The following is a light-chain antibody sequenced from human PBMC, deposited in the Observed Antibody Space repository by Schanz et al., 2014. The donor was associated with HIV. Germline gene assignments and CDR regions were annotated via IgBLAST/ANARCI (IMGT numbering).Light chain of an antibody. Sequence: QSVLTQPPSASGTPGQRVTISCSGSTSNIGSNHVDWYQQLPGTAPRLLIQANNQRPSGVPDRFSGSGSGTSASLAISGLQSEDEADYYCAGWDDSLSVWVFGGGTKLTVL. CDR2: ANN. CDR3: AGWDDSLSVWV. J-gene: IGLJ3*02. CDR1: TSNIGSNH. V-gene: IGLV1-44*01.